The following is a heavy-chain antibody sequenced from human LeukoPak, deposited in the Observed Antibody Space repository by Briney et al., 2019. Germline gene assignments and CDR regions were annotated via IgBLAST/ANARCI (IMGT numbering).Heavy chain of an antibody. V-gene: IGHV1-3*01. D-gene: IGHD3-10*01. J-gene: IGHJ4*02. CDR3: ARDQDHVGGSGSYWDY. CDR1: GYTFTSYA. CDR2: INAGNGNT. Sequence: EASVKVSCKASGYTFTSYAMHWVRQAPGQRLEWMGWINAGNGNTKYSQKFQGRVTITRDTSASTAYMELSSLRSEDTAVYYCARDQDHVGGSGSYWDYWGQGTLVTVSS.